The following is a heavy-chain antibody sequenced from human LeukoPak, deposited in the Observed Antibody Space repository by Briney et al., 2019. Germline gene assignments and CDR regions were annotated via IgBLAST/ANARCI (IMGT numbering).Heavy chain of an antibody. Sequence: GGSLRLSCAASGFTFSNAWMSWVRQAPGKGLEWVGRIKSKTDGGTTDYAAPVKGRFTISRDDSKNTLYLQMNSLKTEDTAVYYCTTILGLLITTNYWGQGTLVTVSS. D-gene: IGHD5/OR15-5a*01. CDR3: TTILGLLITTNY. J-gene: IGHJ4*02. CDR2: IKSKTDGGTT. V-gene: IGHV3-15*07. CDR1: GFTFSNAW.